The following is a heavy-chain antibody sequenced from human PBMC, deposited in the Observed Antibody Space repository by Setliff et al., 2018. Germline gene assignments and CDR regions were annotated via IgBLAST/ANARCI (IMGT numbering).Heavy chain of an antibody. V-gene: IGHV4-59*02. CDR2: IFYSGDT. CDR1: GGSVASHY. D-gene: IGHD3-10*01. J-gene: IGHJ4*02. CDR3: ASDRSYYASGSFTKWFDY. Sequence: SETLSLTCAVSGGSVASHYWSWIRQPPGKGLEWIGFIFYSGDTNSNHSLKSRVTMSVDTSKNQFSLKLNSGTAADTATYYCASDRSYYASGSFTKWFDYCGQGALVTVSS.